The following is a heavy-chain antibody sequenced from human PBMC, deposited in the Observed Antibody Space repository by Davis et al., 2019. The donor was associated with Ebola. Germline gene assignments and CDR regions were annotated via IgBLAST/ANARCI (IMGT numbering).Heavy chain of an antibody. CDR1: SGSFSGYY. Sequence: SETLSLTCAVYSGSFSGYYWSWIRQPPGKGLEWIGEINHSGNTHCNPSLKSRATISVDTSKNQFSLKLSSLTAADTAVYYCARRRDSGYDYGADYWGQGTLVTVSS. CDR2: INHSGNT. J-gene: IGHJ4*02. V-gene: IGHV4-34*01. D-gene: IGHD5-12*01. CDR3: ARRRDSGYDYGADY.